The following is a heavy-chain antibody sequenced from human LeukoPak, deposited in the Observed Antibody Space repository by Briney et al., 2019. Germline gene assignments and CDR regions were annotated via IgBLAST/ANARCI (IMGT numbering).Heavy chain of an antibody. CDR3: ARNVDSGLDY. V-gene: IGHV1-46*03. CDR2: INPSGGST. Sequence: ASVKVSCKASGYTFTTYYVHWVRQAPGQGLEWMGFINPSGGSTSYAQKFQGRVTMTRVTSTSTVYMELSSLRSEDTAVYYCARNVDSGLDYWSQGTLVTVSS. J-gene: IGHJ4*02. D-gene: IGHD3-10*01. CDR1: GYTFTTYY.